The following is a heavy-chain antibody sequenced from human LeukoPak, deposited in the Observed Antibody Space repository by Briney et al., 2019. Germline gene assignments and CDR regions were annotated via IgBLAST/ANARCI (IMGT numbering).Heavy chain of an antibody. D-gene: IGHD6-19*01. Sequence: SETLSLTCTVSGGSISSYYWSWIRQPPGKGLEWIGYIYYSGSTNYNPSLKSRVTISVDTSKNQFSPKLSSVTAADTAVYYCASSGWYGERYYFDYWGQGTLVTVSS. J-gene: IGHJ4*02. CDR1: GGSISSYY. CDR2: IYYSGST. CDR3: ASSGWYGERYYFDY. V-gene: IGHV4-59*01.